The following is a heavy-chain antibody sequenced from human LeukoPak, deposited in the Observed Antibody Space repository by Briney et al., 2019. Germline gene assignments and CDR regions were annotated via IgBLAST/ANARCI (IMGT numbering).Heavy chain of an antibody. CDR3: AREYYASSGYFDY. CDR2: IYTSGST. V-gene: IGHV4-61*02. J-gene: IGHJ4*02. CDR1: GGSISSGSYY. D-gene: IGHD3-22*01. Sequence: SQTLSLTCAVAGGSISSGSYYWSWIRQPAGKGLGWIGRIYTSGSTNYNPSLKSRFTISVHTSNNQFSLKLSSVTAADTAVYYCAREYYASSGYFDYWGQGTLVTVSS.